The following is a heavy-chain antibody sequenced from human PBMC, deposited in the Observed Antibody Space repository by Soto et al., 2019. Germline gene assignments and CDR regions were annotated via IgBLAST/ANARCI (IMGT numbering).Heavy chain of an antibody. CDR2: IYSGGST. Sequence: GGSLRLSCAASGFTVSSNYMSWVRQAPGKGLEWVSVIYSGGSTYYADSVKGRFTISRDNSKNTLYLQMNSLRAEDTAVYYCGRELYSGWHYFDYWGQGTLVTVSS. CDR3: GRELYSGWHYFDY. J-gene: IGHJ4*02. V-gene: IGHV3-66*01. D-gene: IGHD5-12*01. CDR1: GFTVSSNY.